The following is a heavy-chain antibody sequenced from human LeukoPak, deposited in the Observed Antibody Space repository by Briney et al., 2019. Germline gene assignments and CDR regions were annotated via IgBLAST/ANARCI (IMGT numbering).Heavy chain of an antibody. CDR1: GFTFSSYS. V-gene: IGHV3-21*01. CDR3: ARGLSGSLYYYSGMDV. Sequence: GGSLRLSCAASGFTFSSYSMNWVRQAPGKGLEWVSSISSSSSYIYYADSVKGRFTISRDNAKNSLYLQMNSLRAEDTAVYYCARGLSGSLYYYSGMDVWGQGTTVTVSS. D-gene: IGHD1-26*01. CDR2: ISSSSSYI. J-gene: IGHJ6*02.